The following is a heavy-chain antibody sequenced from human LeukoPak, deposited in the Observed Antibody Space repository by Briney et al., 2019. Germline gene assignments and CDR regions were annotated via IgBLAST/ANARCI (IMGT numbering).Heavy chain of an antibody. V-gene: IGHV4-31*03. D-gene: IGHD5-24*01. J-gene: IGHJ4*02. Sequence: PSQTLSLTCTVSGGSISSGGYYWSWIRQHPGKGLEWIGYIYYNGSTCYNPSLKSRVTISVDTSKNQFSLKLSSVTAADTAVYYCAREGEMATINYWGQGTLVTVSS. CDR2: IYYNGST. CDR1: GGSISSGGYY. CDR3: AREGEMATINY.